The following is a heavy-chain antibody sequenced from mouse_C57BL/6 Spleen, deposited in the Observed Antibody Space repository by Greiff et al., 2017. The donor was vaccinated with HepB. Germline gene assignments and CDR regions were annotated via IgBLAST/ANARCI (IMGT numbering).Heavy chain of an antibody. CDR1: GYSFTDYN. D-gene: IGHD1-1*01. J-gene: IGHJ1*03. CDR2: INPNYGTT. Sequence: EVQLQESGPELVKPGASVKISCKASGYSFTDYNMNWVKQSNGKSLEWLGVINPNYGTTSYNLKFKGKATLTVDQSSSTAYMQLNSLTSEDSAVYYCARSYYGSSQGYFDVWGTGTTVTVSS. V-gene: IGHV1-39*01. CDR3: ARSYYGSSQGYFDV.